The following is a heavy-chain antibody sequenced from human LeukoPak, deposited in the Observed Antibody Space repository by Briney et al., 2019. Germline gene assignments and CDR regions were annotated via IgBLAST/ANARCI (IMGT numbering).Heavy chain of an antibody. CDR1: GYSISSGYY. CDR2: IYHSGIT. Sequence: SETLTLTCAASGYSISSGYYWGWIRPPPGKLLEWIGSIYHSGITYYNPSLKSRVTISVDTSKNQFSLKLSSVTAADTAVYYCARERRYSSGWDAEYFQHWGQGTLVTVSS. V-gene: IGHV4-38-2*02. D-gene: IGHD6-19*01. J-gene: IGHJ1*01. CDR3: ARERRYSSGWDAEYFQH.